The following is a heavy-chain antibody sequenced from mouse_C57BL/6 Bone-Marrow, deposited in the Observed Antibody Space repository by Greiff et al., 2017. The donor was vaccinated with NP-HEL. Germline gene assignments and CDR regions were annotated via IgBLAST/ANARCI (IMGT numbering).Heavy chain of an antibody. CDR2: IYPGDGDT. D-gene: IGHD1-1*01. Sequence: LQQSGASVKISCKASGYAFSSYWMNWVKQRPGKGLEWIGQIYPGDGDTNYNGKFKGKATLTADKSSSTAYMQLSSLTSEDSAVYFGARYYGSSYYFDYWGQGTTLTVSS. J-gene: IGHJ2*01. CDR1: GYAFSSYW. V-gene: IGHV1-80*01. CDR3: ARYYGSSYYFDY.